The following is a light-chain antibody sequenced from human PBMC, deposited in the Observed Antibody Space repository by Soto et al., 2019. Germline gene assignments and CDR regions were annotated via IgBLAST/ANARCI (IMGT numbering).Light chain of an antibody. V-gene: IGKV2-28*01. CDR3: MQALQTLPMST. CDR2: LGS. Sequence: DIVMTQSPLSLPVTPGEPASISCRSSQSLLHSNGYNYLDWYLQKPGQSPQLLIYLGSNRASGVPDRFSGSGSGTDFTLKISRVEAEDVGVYYCMQALQTLPMSTFGQGTKLEIK. CDR1: QSLLHSNGYNY. J-gene: IGKJ2*01.